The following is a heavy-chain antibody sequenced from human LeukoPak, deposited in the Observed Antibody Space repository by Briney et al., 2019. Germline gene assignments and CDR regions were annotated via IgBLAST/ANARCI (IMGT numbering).Heavy chain of an antibody. CDR3: ARDFTGYYPVSDSYYYYYYYMDV. Sequence: ASVKVSCEASGYTFTSYGISWVRQAPGQGLEWMGWISAYNGNTNYAQKLQGRVTMTRDTSISTAYMELSRLRSDDTAVYYCARDFTGYYPVSDSYYYYYYYMDVWGKGTTVTISS. V-gene: IGHV1-18*01. J-gene: IGHJ6*03. CDR1: GYTFTSYG. CDR2: ISAYNGNT. D-gene: IGHD3-9*01.